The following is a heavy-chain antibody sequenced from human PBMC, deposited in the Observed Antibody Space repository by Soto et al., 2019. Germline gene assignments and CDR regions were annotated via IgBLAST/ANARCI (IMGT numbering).Heavy chain of an antibody. V-gene: IGHV4-59*01. CDR1: GGSISSYY. J-gene: IGHJ5*02. D-gene: IGHD2-21*01. CDR2: VHNSGST. Sequence: LSLTCTVSGGSISSYYWSWIRQSPEKGLEWIGYVHNSGSTSYNPSLNSRVTISMDTSKNQFSLKLRSVTAADTAVYYCARLGAYYQSIDPWGQGTVVTVSS. CDR3: ARLGAYYQSIDP.